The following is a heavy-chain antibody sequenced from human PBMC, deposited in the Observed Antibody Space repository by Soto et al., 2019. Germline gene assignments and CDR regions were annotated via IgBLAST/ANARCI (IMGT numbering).Heavy chain of an antibody. Sequence: PSETLSLTCTASGGSISSFYWSWIRQPPGKGLEWIGYIYYSGSTNYNPSLKSRVTISVDTSKNQFSLKLSSVTAADTAVYYCARGPRYCSGGSCLYHYYYMDVWGKGTTVTVSS. V-gene: IGHV4-59*12. CDR2: IYYSGST. D-gene: IGHD2-15*01. CDR1: GGSISSFY. J-gene: IGHJ6*03. CDR3: ARGPRYCSGGSCLYHYYYMDV.